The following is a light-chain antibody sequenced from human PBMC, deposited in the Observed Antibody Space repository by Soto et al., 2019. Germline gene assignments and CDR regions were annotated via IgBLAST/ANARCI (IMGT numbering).Light chain of an antibody. CDR1: QSVARNS. CDR3: QQYAPSPLT. J-gene: IGKJ4*01. Sequence: EIVLTQSPGTLSLSPGERATLSCRASQSVARNSIAWYQQKPGQAPRLLIHAASGRATDVPDRFSGSGSGKVFTLPISKVRPEVFAVYHCQQYAPSPLTFAAGTTVEI. V-gene: IGKV3-20*01. CDR2: AAS.